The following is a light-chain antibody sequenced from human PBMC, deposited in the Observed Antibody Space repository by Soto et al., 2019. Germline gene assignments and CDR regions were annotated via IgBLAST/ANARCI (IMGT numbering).Light chain of an antibody. CDR3: QQYVTSSPRT. CDR1: HTISSSY. CDR2: GIS. V-gene: IGKV3-20*01. J-gene: IGKJ1*01. Sequence: EIVLTQSPGTLSLCPGERATLSCRASHTISSSYLAWYQQKPGQAPRLLMYGISRRATGIPDRFSGSGSGTDFTLTITSLEPEDFAVYYCQQYVTSSPRTFGQGTKVYIK.